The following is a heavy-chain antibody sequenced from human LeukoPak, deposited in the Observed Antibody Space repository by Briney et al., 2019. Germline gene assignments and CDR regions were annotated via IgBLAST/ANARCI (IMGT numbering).Heavy chain of an antibody. D-gene: IGHD3-22*01. V-gene: IGHV3-23*01. J-gene: IGHJ4*02. CDR3: AKRPKGDYYDSTGYFDY. CDR1: GFTFSSFA. Sequence: EGSLRLSCAASGFTFSSFAMSWVRQAPGKGLEWVSLISGSGGSTYYADSVKGRFTISRDNSKNTLYLQMNSLRAEDTAVYYCAKRPKGDYYDSTGYFDYWGQGTLVTASS. CDR2: ISGSGGST.